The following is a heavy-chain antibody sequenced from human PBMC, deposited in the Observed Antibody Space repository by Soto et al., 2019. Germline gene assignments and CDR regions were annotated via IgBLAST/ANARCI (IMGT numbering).Heavy chain of an antibody. J-gene: IGHJ5*01. CDR3: ARSEEPAAMGGWFDS. CDR1: GFSLSGDG. Sequence: QVQLVQSAAEVKKPGASVKVSCKASGFSLSGDGINWVRQAPGQGLQWVGWISPYNDNTNYAQKLQDRVTLTTDTSTSTAYLELRTVRFDDTAVYYCARSEEPAAMGGWFDSWGQGTLVTVSS. V-gene: IGHV1-18*01. CDR2: ISPYNDNT. D-gene: IGHD2-2*01.